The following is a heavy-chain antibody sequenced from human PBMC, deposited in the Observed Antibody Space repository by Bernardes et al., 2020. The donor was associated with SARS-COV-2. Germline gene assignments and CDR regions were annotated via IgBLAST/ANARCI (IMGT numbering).Heavy chain of an antibody. CDR2: ITSSSSYK. CDR3: ARESDWNYVFDY. J-gene: IGHJ4*02. D-gene: IGHD1-7*01. CDR1: EFTFRSYA. V-gene: IGHV3-21*01. Sequence: VAALILSCAASEFTFRSYAMSWVRQAPGQGLEWVSSITSSSSYKYYADSVKGRFTISRDNAKNSLYLQMNSLRAEDTAVYFCARESDWNYVFDYWGQGTLVTVSS.